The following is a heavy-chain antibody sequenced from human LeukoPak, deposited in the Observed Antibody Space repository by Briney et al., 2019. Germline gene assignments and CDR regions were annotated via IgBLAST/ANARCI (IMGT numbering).Heavy chain of an antibody. J-gene: IGHJ4*02. D-gene: IGHD2-2*01. CDR3: AKAHCSSTSCSRADN. Sequence: GGSLRLSCAASGFTFTRNAMAWVRQAPGKGLEWVSAIDGSGGTTFYADPVKGRVTISRVQSTNTVYLQMNSLRADDTAVYYCAKAHCSSTSCSRADNWGQGTLVTVSS. V-gene: IGHV3-23*01. CDR1: GFTFTRNA. CDR2: IDGSGGTT.